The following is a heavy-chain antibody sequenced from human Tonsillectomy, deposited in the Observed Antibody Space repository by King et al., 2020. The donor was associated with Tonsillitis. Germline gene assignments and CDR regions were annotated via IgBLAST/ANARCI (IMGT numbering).Heavy chain of an antibody. V-gene: IGHV3-30*18. D-gene: IGHD5-18*01. J-gene: IGHJ4*02. CDR1: GFTFSSYG. CDR3: AKMGYSYGFFDY. CDR2: ISYDGSNK. Sequence: VQLVESGGGVVQPGRSLRLSCAASGFTFSSYGMHWVRQAPGKGLEGVAVISYDGSNKYYADSVKGRFTISRDNSKNTLYLQMNSLRAEDTAVYYCAKMGYSYGFFDYWGQGTLVTVSS.